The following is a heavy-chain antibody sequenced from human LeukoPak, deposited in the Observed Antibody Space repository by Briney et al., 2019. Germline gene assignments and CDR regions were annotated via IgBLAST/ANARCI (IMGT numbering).Heavy chain of an antibody. D-gene: IGHD6-19*01. J-gene: IGHJ4*02. CDR3: AILGYSSGWYDY. V-gene: IGHV4-34*01. Sequence: SETLSLTCAVYGGSFSGYYWSWIRQPPGKGLEWIGEINHSGSTNYNPSLKSRVTISVDTSKNQFSLKLSSVTAADTAVYYCAILGYSSGWYDYWGQGTLVTVSS. CDR1: GGSFSGYY. CDR2: INHSGST.